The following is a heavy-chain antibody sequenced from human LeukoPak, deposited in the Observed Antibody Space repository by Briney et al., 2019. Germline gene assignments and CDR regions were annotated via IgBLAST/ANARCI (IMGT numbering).Heavy chain of an antibody. D-gene: IGHD3-10*01. CDR2: INHSGST. CDR1: GGSFSGYY. J-gene: IGHJ4*02. Sequence: SETLSLTCAVYGGSFSGYYWSWIRQPPGKGLEWIGEINHSGSTNYNPSLKSRVTISVDTSKNQFSLKLSSVTAADTAVYYCARPSMVQGTNIAAFDSWGQGTLVTVSS. V-gene: IGHV4-34*01. CDR3: ARPSMVQGTNIAAFDS.